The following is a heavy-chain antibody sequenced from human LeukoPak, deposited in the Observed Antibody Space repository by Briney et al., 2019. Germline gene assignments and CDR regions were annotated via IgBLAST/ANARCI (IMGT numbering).Heavy chain of an antibody. CDR2: IYHSGST. V-gene: IGHV4-38-2*02. Sequence: SETLSLTCTVSGYSISSGYYWGWIRQPPGKGLEWIGSIYHSGSTYYNPSLKSRVTISVDTSKNQFSLKLSSVTAADTAVYYCADNDAFDIWGQGTMVTVSS. CDR3: ADNDAFDI. J-gene: IGHJ3*02. CDR1: GYSISSGYY. D-gene: IGHD1-1*01.